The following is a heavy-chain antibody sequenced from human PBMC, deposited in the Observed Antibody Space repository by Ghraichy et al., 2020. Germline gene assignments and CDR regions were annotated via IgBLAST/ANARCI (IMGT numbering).Heavy chain of an antibody. J-gene: IGHJ4*02. CDR2: ISSSSSTI. CDR1: GFTFSSYS. CDR3: ASDRSLNGDHRDY. Sequence: GGSLRLSCAASGFTFSSYSMNWVRQAPGKGLEWVSYISSSSSTIYYADTVKGRFTISRDNAKTSLYLQMNSLRDEDTAVYYCASDRSLNGDHRDYWGQGTLVTVSS. D-gene: IGHD4-17*01. V-gene: IGHV3-48*02.